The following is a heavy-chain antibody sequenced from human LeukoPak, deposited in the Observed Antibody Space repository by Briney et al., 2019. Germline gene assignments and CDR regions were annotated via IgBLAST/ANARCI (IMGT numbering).Heavy chain of an antibody. CDR2: IIPILGIA. J-gene: IGHJ1*01. D-gene: IGHD2-2*01. CDR1: GGTFSSCT. Sequence: SVKVSCKASGGTFSSCTISWVRQAPGQGLEWMGRIIPILGIANYAQKFQGRVTITADKSTSTAYMELSSLRSEDTAVYYCAMSSGYCSSTSCSRRAEYFQHWGQGTLVTVSS. V-gene: IGHV1-69*02. CDR3: AMSSGYCSSTSCSRRAEYFQH.